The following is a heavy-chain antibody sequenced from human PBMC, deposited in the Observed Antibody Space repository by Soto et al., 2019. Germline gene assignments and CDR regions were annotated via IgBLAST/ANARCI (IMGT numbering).Heavy chain of an antibody. CDR2: IYWDDDK. V-gene: IGHV2-5*02. D-gene: IGHD4-17*01. Sequence: QITLKESGPPLVKPTQTLTLTCTFPGFSLRHSGVGVGWIRQPPGKALEWLARIYWDDDKRYSPSLKSRLTITKDTSKNQVVLTMTNMDPVDKASYYCALLTTGGFYFDYWGQGTLVTVSS. J-gene: IGHJ4*02. CDR3: ALLTTGGFYFDY. CDR1: GFSLRHSGVG.